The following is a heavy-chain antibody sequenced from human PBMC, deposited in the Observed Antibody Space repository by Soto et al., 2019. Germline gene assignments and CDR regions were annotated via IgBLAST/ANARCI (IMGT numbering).Heavy chain of an antibody. V-gene: IGHV3-21*01. CDR1: GFTFNNYN. Sequence: GGSLRLSCSASGFTFNNYNMNWVRQAPGKGLEWVSSTSSGTNFIYYADSVMGRFTISRDNTKNSVFLQMSSLRAEDTALYYCAREGRSVHYSSFPFDFWGPGTLVTVSS. D-gene: IGHD2-15*01. CDR2: TSSGTNFI. J-gene: IGHJ4*02. CDR3: AREGRSVHYSSFPFDF.